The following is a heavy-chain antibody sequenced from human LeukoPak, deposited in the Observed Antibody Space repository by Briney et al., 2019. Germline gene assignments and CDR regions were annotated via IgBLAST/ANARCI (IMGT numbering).Heavy chain of an antibody. CDR3: ARVIKGSGSYIDY. Sequence: EASVKVSCKASGGTFSSYAISWVRQAPGQGLEWMGRIIPIFGTANYAQKFQGRVTITTDESTSTAYMELSSLRSEDTAVYYCARVIKGSGSYIDYWGQGTLVTVS. J-gene: IGHJ4*02. CDR2: IIPIFGTA. CDR1: GGTFSSYA. D-gene: IGHD3-10*01. V-gene: IGHV1-69*05.